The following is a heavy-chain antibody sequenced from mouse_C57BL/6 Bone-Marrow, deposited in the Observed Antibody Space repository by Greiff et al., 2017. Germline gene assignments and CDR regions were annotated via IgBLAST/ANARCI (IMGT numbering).Heavy chain of an antibody. CDR1: GYTFTSYW. CDR2: IYPRSGST. Sequence: QVQLQQPGAELVKPGASVKMSCKASGYTFTSYWITWVKQRPGQGLEWIGDIYPRSGSTNYNEKFKSKATLTVDTSSSTAYMQLSSLTSEDTAMYYCARHGYFDVWGTGTTVTVSS. J-gene: IGHJ1*03. CDR3: ARHGYFDV. V-gene: IGHV1-55*01.